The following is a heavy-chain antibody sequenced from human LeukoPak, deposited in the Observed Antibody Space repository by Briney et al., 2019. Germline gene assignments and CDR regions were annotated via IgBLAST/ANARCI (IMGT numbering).Heavy chain of an antibody. CDR2: IYYTGST. CDR1: GGSVSSSRYY. D-gene: IGHD6-6*01. CDR3: ARLDYSDSSLDY. V-gene: IGHV4-39*01. Sequence: ETLSLTCTVSGGSVSSSRYYWGWIRRPPGEGLEWIGTIYYTGSTYYNPSLKSRVTISVDTSKNQFSRKLSSVTAADTAFYYCARLDYSDSSLDYWGQGTLVTVSS. J-gene: IGHJ4*02.